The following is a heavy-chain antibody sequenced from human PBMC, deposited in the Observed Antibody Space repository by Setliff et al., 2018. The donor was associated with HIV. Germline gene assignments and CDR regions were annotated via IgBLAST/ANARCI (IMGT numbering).Heavy chain of an antibody. D-gene: IGHD3-22*01. Sequence: SETLSLTCTVSGGSISSGDYYWNWIRQPAGKGLEWIGRIYISGSTSYNPSLESRVTISLDTSKNQFSLKLSSVTAADTAVYYCAREDYYDSSGDAFDIWGQGTMVTVSS. CDR1: GGSISSGDYY. CDR2: IYISGST. V-gene: IGHV4-61*02. CDR3: AREDYYDSSGDAFDI. J-gene: IGHJ3*02.